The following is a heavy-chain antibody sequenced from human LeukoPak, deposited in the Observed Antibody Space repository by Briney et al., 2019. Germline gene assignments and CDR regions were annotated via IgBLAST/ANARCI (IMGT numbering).Heavy chain of an antibody. CDR3: AREGGDYDILTGYLN. J-gene: IGHJ4*02. CDR2: IIPILAIA. Sequence: SVKVSCKASGGTFSSYTISWVRQAPGQGLEWMGRIIPILAIANYAQKFQGRVTITADKSTSTAYMELRSLRSDDTAVYYCAREGGDYDILTGYLNWGQGTLVTVSS. V-gene: IGHV1-69*04. CDR1: GGTFSSYT. D-gene: IGHD3-9*01.